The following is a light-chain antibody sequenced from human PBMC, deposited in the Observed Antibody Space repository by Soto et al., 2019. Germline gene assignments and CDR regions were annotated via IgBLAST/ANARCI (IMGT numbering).Light chain of an antibody. CDR2: DIT. CDR3: SSHAGSNSLMV. CDR1: SSDVGKYDY. Sequence: QSVLTQPPSASGSPGQSVTISCTGTSSDVGKYDYVSWFQHHPGKAPKLIIFDITQRPSGVPDRFSGSKSANTASLTVSGLQDEDEADYHCSSHAGSNSLMVFGGGTKLTVL. V-gene: IGLV2-8*01. J-gene: IGLJ2*01.